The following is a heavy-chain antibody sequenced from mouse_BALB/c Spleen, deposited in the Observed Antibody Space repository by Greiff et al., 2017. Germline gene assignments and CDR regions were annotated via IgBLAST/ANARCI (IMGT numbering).Heavy chain of an antibody. CDR2: ISSGGGNT. CDR3: ARFVTDSHFDY. CDR1: GFTFSSYT. V-gene: IGHV5-9*03. J-gene: IGHJ2*01. D-gene: IGHD2-13*01. Sequence: DVMLVESGGGLVKPGGSLKLSCAASGFTFSSYTMSWVRQTPEKRLEWVATISSGGGNTYYPDSVKGRFTISRDNAKNNLYLQMSSLRSEDTALYYCARFVTDSHFDYWGQGTTLTVSS.